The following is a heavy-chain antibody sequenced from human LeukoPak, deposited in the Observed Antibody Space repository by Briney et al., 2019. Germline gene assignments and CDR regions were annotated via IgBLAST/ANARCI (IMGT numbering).Heavy chain of an antibody. J-gene: IGHJ6*04. V-gene: IGHV3-48*03. CDR1: GFTFSSYE. CDR3: ARDRSGYCSSTSCYQVQMYV. Sequence: PGGSLRLSCAASGFTFSSYEFNWVRQAPGKRLEGVSYISSRGSTFYYADSVKGRFTISRDNAKNSLYLQMNSLRVEDTAVYYCARDRSGYCSSTSCYQVQMYVWGKGTTVTVSS. CDR2: ISSRGSTF. D-gene: IGHD2-2*01.